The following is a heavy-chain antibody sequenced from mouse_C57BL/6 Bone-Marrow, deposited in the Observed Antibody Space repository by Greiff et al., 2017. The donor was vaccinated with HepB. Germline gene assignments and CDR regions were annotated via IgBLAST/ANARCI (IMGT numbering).Heavy chain of an antibody. D-gene: IGHD1-1*01. CDR2: ISYDGSN. Sequence: EVQLQESGPGLVKPSQSLSLTCSVTGYSITSGYYWNWIRQFPGNKLEWMGYISYDGSNNYNPSLKNRISITRDTSKNQFFLKLNSVTTEDTATYYCAREGYYYGSSPYWYFDVWGTGTTVTVSS. V-gene: IGHV3-6*01. CDR3: AREGYYYGSSPYWYFDV. CDR1: GYSITSGYY. J-gene: IGHJ1*03.